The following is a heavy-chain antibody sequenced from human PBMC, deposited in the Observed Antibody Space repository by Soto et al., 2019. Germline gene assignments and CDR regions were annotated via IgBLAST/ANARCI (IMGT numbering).Heavy chain of an antibody. D-gene: IGHD3-10*01. J-gene: IGHJ2*01. CDR3: ASTPKKGRMVRV. CDR2: IYHSGST. Sequence: QLQLQESGSGLVKPSQTLSLTCAVSGGSISSGGYSWSWIRQPPGKGLEWIGYIYHSGSTYYNPSLHSRVTISVDRSKNQFSLKRRSVTAADTAVYYCASTPKKGRMVRVWGRGTLVTVSS. V-gene: IGHV4-30-2*01. CDR1: GGSISSGGYS.